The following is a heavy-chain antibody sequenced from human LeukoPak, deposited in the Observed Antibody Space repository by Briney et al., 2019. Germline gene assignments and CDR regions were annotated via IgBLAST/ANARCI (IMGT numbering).Heavy chain of an antibody. Sequence: GGSLRLTCAASGFTFSTYAMNWVRQAPGKGLEWVSVISGSGTGTYYADSVKGRFTISRDNSNNTLHLQMNSLRAEDTALYYCAKGRRYCSGASCAGTAFDIWGQGTMVTVSS. CDR2: ISGSGTGT. CDR1: GFTFSTYA. V-gene: IGHV3-23*01. D-gene: IGHD2-15*01. J-gene: IGHJ3*02. CDR3: AKGRRYCSGASCAGTAFDI.